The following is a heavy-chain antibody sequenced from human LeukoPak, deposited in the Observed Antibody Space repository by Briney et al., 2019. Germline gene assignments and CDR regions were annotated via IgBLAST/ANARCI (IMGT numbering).Heavy chain of an antibody. D-gene: IGHD3-10*01. CDR3: AGDTWSGVRVNCFAP. J-gene: IGHJ5*02. Sequence: ASVKVSCKASGYTFTNYGIIWVRQAPGQGLEWMGWISAYNHNTNYAQKFQGRVTMTTDTSTTTAYMELRSLRSDDTALYYCAGDTWSGVRVNCFAPWGQGTLVTVSS. CDR1: GYTFTNYG. CDR2: ISAYNHNT. V-gene: IGHV1-18*01.